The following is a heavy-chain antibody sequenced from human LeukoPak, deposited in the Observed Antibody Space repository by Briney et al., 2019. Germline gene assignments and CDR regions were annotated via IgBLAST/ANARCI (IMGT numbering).Heavy chain of an antibody. CDR2: ISYDGSGK. CDR1: GFTFSSYV. Sequence: PGGSLRLSCAASGFTFSSYVMHWVRQAPGKGLEWVAVISYDGSGKYYADSVKGRFTISRDNAKNTLYLQMNSLRAEDTAVYYCARDFTGITIFGHFDYWGQGTLVTVSS. V-gene: IGHV3-30*01. J-gene: IGHJ4*02. CDR3: ARDFTGITIFGHFDY. D-gene: IGHD3-3*01.